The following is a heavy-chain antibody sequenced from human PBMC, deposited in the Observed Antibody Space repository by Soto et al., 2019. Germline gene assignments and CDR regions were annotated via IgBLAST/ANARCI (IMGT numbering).Heavy chain of an antibody. D-gene: IGHD2-15*01. Sequence: ASVKVSCKASGYTFTSYAMHWVRQAPGQRLEWMGWINAGNGNTKYSQKFQGRVTITRDTSASTAYMELSSLRSEDTAVYYCARGEGGYCSGGSCYGFDYWGQGTLVTVSS. V-gene: IGHV1-3*01. CDR2: INAGNGNT. CDR1: GYTFTSYA. CDR3: ARGEGGYCSGGSCYGFDY. J-gene: IGHJ4*02.